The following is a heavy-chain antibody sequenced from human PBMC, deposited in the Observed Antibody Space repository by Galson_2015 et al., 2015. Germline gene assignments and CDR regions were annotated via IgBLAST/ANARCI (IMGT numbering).Heavy chain of an antibody. D-gene: IGHD3-10*01. CDR2: INDGYGNT. Sequence: SVKVGCKASGYTFTNYAMNWGRQAPVQRLEWMGWINDGYGNTEYSKKFQGRVTITRDTAAITAYMDLSSLRTEYTAVYYCARSDRVTIIRGVIITGAYDIWGHGTMVTVSS. CDR3: ARSDRVTIIRGVIITGAYDI. V-gene: IGHV1-3*01. CDR1: GYTFTNYA. J-gene: IGHJ3*02.